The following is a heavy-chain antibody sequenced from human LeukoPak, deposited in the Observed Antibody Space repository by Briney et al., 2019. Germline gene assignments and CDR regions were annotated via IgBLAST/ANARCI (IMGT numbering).Heavy chain of an antibody. Sequence: PGGSLRLSCAASGFTFSSYEMNWVRQAPGKGLEWVSYISSSGSTIYYADSVKGRFTISRDNAKNSLDLQMNSLRAEDTSVYYCARRYCSGGSCYVQDAFDIWGQGTMVTVSS. CDR1: GFTFSSYE. CDR2: ISSSGSTI. CDR3: ARRYCSGGSCYVQDAFDI. D-gene: IGHD2-15*01. J-gene: IGHJ3*02. V-gene: IGHV3-48*03.